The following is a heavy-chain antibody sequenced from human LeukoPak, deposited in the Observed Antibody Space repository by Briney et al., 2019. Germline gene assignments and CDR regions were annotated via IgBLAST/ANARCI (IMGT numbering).Heavy chain of an antibody. CDR2: ISGSGGST. Sequence: GGSLRLSCAASGFTFSSYAMSWVRQAPGKGLEWVSAISGSGGSTYYADSVKGRFTIFRDNSKNTLYLQMNSLRAEDTAVYYCARDRVTMVRGVTIRGAFDIWGQGTMVTVSS. CDR3: ARDRVTMVRGVTIRGAFDI. V-gene: IGHV3-23*01. CDR1: GFTFSSYA. J-gene: IGHJ3*02. D-gene: IGHD3-10*01.